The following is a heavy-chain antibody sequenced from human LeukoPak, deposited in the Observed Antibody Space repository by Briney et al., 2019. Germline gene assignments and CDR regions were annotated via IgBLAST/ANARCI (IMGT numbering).Heavy chain of an antibody. J-gene: IGHJ4*02. Sequence: VASVKVSCKASGYTFTSYGISWVRQAPGQGLEWMGWISAYNGNTNYAQKLQGRVTMTTDTSMSTAYMELRSLRSDDTAVYYCARVSIVDSVRVFDYWGQGTLVTVSS. V-gene: IGHV1-18*01. CDR1: GYTFTSYG. CDR3: ARVSIVDSVRVFDY. CDR2: ISAYNGNT. D-gene: IGHD3-10*01.